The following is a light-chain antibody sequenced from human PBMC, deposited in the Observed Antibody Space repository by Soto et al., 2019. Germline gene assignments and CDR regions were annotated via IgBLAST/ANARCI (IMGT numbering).Light chain of an antibody. CDR1: KNDIGVYDF. Sequence: ALPQPPSASGSPGQSVTISCTGTKNDIGVYDFVSWYQHHPGKAPRLIIYEVVQRPSGVPDRFSGSKSGNTASLTVSGLQAADEGDYFCKSYAGSNTYVFGSGTKV. CDR2: EVV. J-gene: IGLJ1*01. CDR3: KSYAGSNTYV. V-gene: IGLV2-8*01.